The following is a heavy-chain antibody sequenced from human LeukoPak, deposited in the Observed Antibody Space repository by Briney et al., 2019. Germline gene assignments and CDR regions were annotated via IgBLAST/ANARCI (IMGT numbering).Heavy chain of an antibody. CDR1: GFTFSSYW. J-gene: IGHJ5*02. V-gene: IGHV3-74*01. CDR3: ARDQDSGWPANWFDP. D-gene: IGHD6-19*01. CDR2: INSDGSST. Sequence: GGSLRLSCAASGFTFSSYWMHWVRQAPGKGLVWVSRINSDGSSTSYADSVKGRFTISRDNAKNTLYLQMNILRAEDTAVYYCARDQDSGWPANWFDPWGQGTLVTVSS.